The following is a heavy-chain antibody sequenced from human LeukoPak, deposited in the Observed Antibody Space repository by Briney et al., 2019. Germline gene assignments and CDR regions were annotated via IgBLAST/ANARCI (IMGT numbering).Heavy chain of an antibody. CDR1: GGTFSSYA. J-gene: IGHJ4*02. V-gene: IGHV1-69*05. CDR3: ARSPVWGGYSTSLLFDY. Sequence: ASVKVSCKASGGTFSSYAISWVRQAPGQGLEWMGGIIPIFGTANYAQKFQGRVTITTDESTSTAYMELSSLRSEDTAVYYCARSPVWGGYSTSLLFDYWGQGTLVTVSS. CDR2: IIPIFGTA. D-gene: IGHD3-3*01.